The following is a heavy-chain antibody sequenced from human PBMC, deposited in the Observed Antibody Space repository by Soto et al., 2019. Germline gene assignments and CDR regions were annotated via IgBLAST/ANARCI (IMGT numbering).Heavy chain of an antibody. V-gene: IGHV4-39*02. J-gene: IGHJ5*02. CDR2: IYYSGST. D-gene: IGHD2-21*01. CDR3: ARDYSWSSNWFDP. CDR1: GGSISSSSYY. Sequence: SETLSLTCTVSGGSISSSSYYWGWIRQPPGKGLEWIGSIYYSGSTYYNPSLKSRVTISVDTSKNQFSLKLSSVTAADTAVYYCARDYSWSSNWFDPWGQGTLVTVSS.